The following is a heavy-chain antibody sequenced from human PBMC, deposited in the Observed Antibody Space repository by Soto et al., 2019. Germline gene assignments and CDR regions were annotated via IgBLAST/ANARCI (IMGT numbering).Heavy chain of an antibody. Sequence: SETLSLTCAVSGFSISSGYFWGWIRQPQGKGPEWLGSIYHNGTTYYNPSVKGRVTISVDTSKNQFSLKMSSVTAADTAVYYCERDSSGYYWFDTWGQGTLVTVSS. CDR1: GFSISSGYF. CDR2: IYHNGTT. J-gene: IGHJ5*02. V-gene: IGHV4-38-2*02. CDR3: ERDSSGYYWFDT. D-gene: IGHD3-22*01.